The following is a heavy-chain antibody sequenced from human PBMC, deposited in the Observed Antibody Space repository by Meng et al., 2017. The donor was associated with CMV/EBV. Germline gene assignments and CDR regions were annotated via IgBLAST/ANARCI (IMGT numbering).Heavy chain of an antibody. D-gene: IGHD1-1*01. Sequence: EFSCSTPGMHWVRQAPGKGLEWVSLIMYDGSNKYYADSVKGRFTISRDNSKNTLYLQMNGLRAEDTAVYFCAKGVAPTGNPNWFDPWGQGALVTVSS. CDR3: AKGVAPTGNPNWFDP. J-gene: IGHJ5*02. V-gene: IGHV3-30*02. CDR2: IMYDGSNK. CDR1: EFSCSTPG.